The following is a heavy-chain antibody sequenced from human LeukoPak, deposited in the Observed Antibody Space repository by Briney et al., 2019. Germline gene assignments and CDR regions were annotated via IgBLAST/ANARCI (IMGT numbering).Heavy chain of an antibody. V-gene: IGHV3-7*01. CDR3: ARPGFNYDFWSGPCYFDY. CDR2: IKQDGSEK. J-gene: IGHJ4*02. Sequence: GGSLRLSCAASGFTFSSYWMSWVRQAPGKGLEWVANIKQDGSEKYYVDSVKGRFAISRDNAKNSLYLQMNSLRAEDTAVYYCARPGFNYDFWSGPCYFDYWGQGTLVTVSS. D-gene: IGHD3-3*01. CDR1: GFTFSSYW.